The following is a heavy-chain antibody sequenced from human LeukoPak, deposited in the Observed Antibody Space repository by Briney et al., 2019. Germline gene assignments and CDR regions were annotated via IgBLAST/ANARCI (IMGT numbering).Heavy chain of an antibody. Sequence: GGSLRLSCAASGFTFSSYGMHWVRQAPGKGLEWVAFIRYDGSNKYYADSVKGRFTISRDNSKNTLYLQMNSLRAEDTAVYYCAKTPMTNGWYYFDSWGQGTLVSVSS. CDR2: IRYDGSNK. D-gene: IGHD6-19*01. CDR1: GFTFSSYG. CDR3: AKTPMTNGWYYFDS. J-gene: IGHJ4*02. V-gene: IGHV3-30*02.